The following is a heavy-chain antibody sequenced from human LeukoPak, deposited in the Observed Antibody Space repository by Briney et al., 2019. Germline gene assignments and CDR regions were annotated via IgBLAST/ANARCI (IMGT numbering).Heavy chain of an antibody. CDR3: AREGDILTGYEHSSFDY. Sequence: GRSLRLSCAASGFTFSSYGMHWVRQAPGKGLEWVAVISYDGSNKYYADSVKGRFTISRDNSKNTLYLQMNSLRADDTAVYYCAREGDILTGYEHSSFDYWGQGTLVTVSS. CDR2: ISYDGSNK. CDR1: GFTFSSYG. V-gene: IGHV3-30*03. J-gene: IGHJ4*02. D-gene: IGHD3-9*01.